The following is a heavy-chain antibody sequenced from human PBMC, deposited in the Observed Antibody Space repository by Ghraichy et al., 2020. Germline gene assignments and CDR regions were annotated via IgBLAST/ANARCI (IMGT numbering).Heavy chain of an antibody. CDR1: GFTFSRAW. J-gene: IGHJ4*01. D-gene: IGHD3-10*01. CDR3: IWFDSLRNY. V-gene: IGHV3-15*07. Sequence: GGSLRLSCAASGFTFSRAWMNWVRQAPGKGLEWVGRIRSKNAGGTTDYAAPVRGRFTISRDDSENTLYLHMNSLKTEDTAVYYCIWFDSLRNYWGHGTLVTVSS. CDR2: IRSKNAGGTT.